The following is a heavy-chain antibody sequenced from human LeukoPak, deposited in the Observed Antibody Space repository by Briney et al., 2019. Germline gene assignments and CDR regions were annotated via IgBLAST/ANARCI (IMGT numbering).Heavy chain of an antibody. D-gene: IGHD3-10*01. CDR3: AKGPRTYYYGSGSSF. Sequence: GGSLRLSCAASGFTFSNYAMHWVRQAPGKGLEWVSAISGSGGSTYYADSVKGRFTISRDNSKNTLYVQMNSLRAEDTAVYYCAKGPRTYYYGSGSSFWGQGTTVTVSS. CDR2: ISGSGGST. J-gene: IGHJ6*02. V-gene: IGHV3-23*01. CDR1: GFTFSNYA.